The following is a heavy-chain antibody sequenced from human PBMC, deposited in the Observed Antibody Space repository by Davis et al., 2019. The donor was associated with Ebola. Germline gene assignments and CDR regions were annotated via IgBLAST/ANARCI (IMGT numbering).Heavy chain of an antibody. D-gene: IGHD7-27*01. V-gene: IGHV3-7*03. J-gene: IGHJ4*02. CDR3: TSLGNDY. Sequence: GESLKISCAASGFTFSSYWMSWVRQAPGKGLEWVANIKQDGSEKYYVDSVKGRFTISRDNAKNSLYLQMNSLRAEDTAVYYCTSLGNDYWGQGTLVTVSS. CDR1: GFTFSSYW. CDR2: IKQDGSEK.